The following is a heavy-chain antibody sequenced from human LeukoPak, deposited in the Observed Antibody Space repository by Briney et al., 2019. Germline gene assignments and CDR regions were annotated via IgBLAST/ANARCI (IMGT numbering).Heavy chain of an antibody. CDR1: GFTFSIYW. CDR3: ARIEYSSGWVPFDY. D-gene: IGHD6-19*01. CDR2: IKEDGSER. V-gene: IGHV3-7*01. Sequence: QPGGSLRLSCAASGFTFSIYWMSWVRQAPGKGLEWVANIKEDGSERYYVDSVKGRFTISRDNAKNSLYLQMNSLRAEDTAVYYCARIEYSSGWVPFDYWGQGTLVTVSS. J-gene: IGHJ4*02.